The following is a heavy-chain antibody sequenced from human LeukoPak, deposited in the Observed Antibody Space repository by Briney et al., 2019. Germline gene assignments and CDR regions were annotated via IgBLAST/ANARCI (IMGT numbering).Heavy chain of an antibody. CDR3: ARAGRGGFDFDY. Sequence: SETLSVTCTVSGGSISSYYWSWIRQPPGQGLEWIGHIHYTGSTNYNPSLKSRVTISLDTSKNQFSLHLSSVTAADTAVYSCARAGRGGFDFDYWGQGALVTVSS. D-gene: IGHD3-16*01. J-gene: IGHJ4*02. CDR2: IHYTGST. V-gene: IGHV4-59*12. CDR1: GGSISSYY.